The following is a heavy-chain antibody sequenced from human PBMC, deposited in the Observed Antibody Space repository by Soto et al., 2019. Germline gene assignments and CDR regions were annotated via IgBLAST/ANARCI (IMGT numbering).Heavy chain of an antibody. CDR3: ARHVGYGEGGIDY. D-gene: IGHD4-17*01. CDR2: IYYSGST. Sequence: SETLSLTCTVSGGSISSSSYYWGWIRQPPGKGLEWIGSIYYSGSTYYNPSLKSRVTISVDTSKNQFSLKLSSVTAADTAVYYCARHVGYGEGGIDYWGQGTLVTVSS. V-gene: IGHV4-39*01. CDR1: GGSISSSSYY. J-gene: IGHJ4*02.